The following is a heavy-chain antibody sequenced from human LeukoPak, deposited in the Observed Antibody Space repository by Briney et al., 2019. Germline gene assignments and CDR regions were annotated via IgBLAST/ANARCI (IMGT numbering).Heavy chain of an antibody. D-gene: IGHD3-22*01. Sequence: GGSLRLSCAASGFTFSYAWMNWVRQASGKGLEWVGRIRSKANSYATAYAASVKGRFTISRDDSKNTAYLQMNSLKAEDTAVYYCTTSTGDYDSSGYGPGYWGQGTLVTVSS. V-gene: IGHV3-73*01. CDR3: TTSTGDYDSSGYGPGY. J-gene: IGHJ4*02. CDR1: GFTFSYAW. CDR2: IRSKANSYAT.